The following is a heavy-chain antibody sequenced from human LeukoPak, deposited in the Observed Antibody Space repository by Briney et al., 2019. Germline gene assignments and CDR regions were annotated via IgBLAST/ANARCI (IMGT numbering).Heavy chain of an antibody. CDR1: GFTFSSYA. Sequence: GGSLRLSCAASGFTFSSYAMSWVRQAPGKGLEWVSAISGSGGSTYYADSVKGRFTISRDNSKNTLYLQMNSLRAEDTAVYYCAKVLPVIAGRDPGGGYYFDYWGQGTLVTVSS. J-gene: IGHJ4*02. V-gene: IGHV3-23*01. CDR3: AKVLPVIAGRDPGGGYYFDY. D-gene: IGHD3-16*02. CDR2: ISGSGGST.